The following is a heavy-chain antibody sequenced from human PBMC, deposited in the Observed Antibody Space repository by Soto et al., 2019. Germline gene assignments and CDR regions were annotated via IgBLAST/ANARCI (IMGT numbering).Heavy chain of an antibody. CDR1: GVTFSSYA. CDR2: IIPIFGTA. Sequence: GASVKVSWKASGVTFSSYALSWVRQAPGQGLEWMGGIIPIFGTANYAQKFQGRVTITADESTSTAYMELSSLRSEDTAVYYCARLEKAYCGGDCYSYYFDYWGQGTLVTVSS. V-gene: IGHV1-69*13. J-gene: IGHJ4*02. D-gene: IGHD2-21*02. CDR3: ARLEKAYCGGDCYSYYFDY.